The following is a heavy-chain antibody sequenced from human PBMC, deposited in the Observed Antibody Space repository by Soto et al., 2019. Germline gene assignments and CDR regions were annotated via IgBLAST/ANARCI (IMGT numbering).Heavy chain of an antibody. CDR3: CACPLHLVAMRHFDY. D-gene: IGHD5-12*01. CDR2: IYHSGST. CDR1: SGSISSSNW. Sequence: SETLSLTCAVSSGSISSSNWWSLVRQPPGKGLEWIGEIYHSGSTNYNPSLKSRVTISVDKSKNQFSLKLSSVTAADTAVYYCCACPLHLVAMRHFDYWGRGILVTVST. V-gene: IGHV4-4*02. J-gene: IGHJ4*02.